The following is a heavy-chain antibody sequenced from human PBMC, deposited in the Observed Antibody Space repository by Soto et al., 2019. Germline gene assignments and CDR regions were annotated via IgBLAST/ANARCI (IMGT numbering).Heavy chain of an antibody. D-gene: IGHD6-19*01. CDR2: INNDGSAT. V-gene: IGHV3-74*03. Sequence: EVQLVESGGGLVQPGGSLSLSCAASGFTFNNHWMHWVRQAPGKGLVWVSRINNDGSATMYADSVKGRFTISRDNAKNTLYLQMNSLRAEDTAGYYCARVSGWSPYDYWGQGTLVTVSS. CDR3: ARVSGWSPYDY. CDR1: GFTFNNHW. J-gene: IGHJ4*02.